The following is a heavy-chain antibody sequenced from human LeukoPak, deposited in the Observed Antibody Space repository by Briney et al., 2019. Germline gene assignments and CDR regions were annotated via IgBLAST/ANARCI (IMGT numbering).Heavy chain of an antibody. CDR2: MNPNSGNT. CDR3: ARGVRGYDSSGYSFDY. Sequence: ASVKVSCKASGYTFTGYDINWVRQATGQGLEWMGWMNPNSGNTGYAQKFQGRVTMTRNTSISTAYMELSSLRSEDTAVYYCARGVRGYDSSGYSFDYWGQGTLVTVSS. CDR1: GYTFTGYD. J-gene: IGHJ4*02. D-gene: IGHD3-22*01. V-gene: IGHV1-8*01.